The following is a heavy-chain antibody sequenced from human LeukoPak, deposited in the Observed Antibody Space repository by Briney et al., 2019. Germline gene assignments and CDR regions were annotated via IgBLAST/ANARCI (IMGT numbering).Heavy chain of an antibody. CDR1: GFTFSSYA. D-gene: IGHD3-10*01. J-gene: IGHJ6*03. V-gene: IGHV3-30*04. Sequence: GGSLRLSCAASGFTFSSYAMHWVRQAAGKGLEWVALISYDGSNKYYADSVKGRFTISRDNSKNTLYLQMNSLRTEDTAVHYCARDPGKQYYYYYMDVWGKGTTVTVSS. CDR3: ARDPGKQYYYYYMDV. CDR2: ISYDGSNK.